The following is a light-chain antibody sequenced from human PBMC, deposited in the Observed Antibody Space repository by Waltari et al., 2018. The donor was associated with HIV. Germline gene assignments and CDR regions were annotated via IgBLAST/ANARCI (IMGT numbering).Light chain of an antibody. CDR3: QVWDSSSDHPGV. J-gene: IGLJ1*01. CDR1: NIGSKN. V-gene: IGLV3-21*02. Sequence: SYVLTQPPSVSVAPGQTARITCGGNNIGSKNVHWNQQKPRQAPVLVVFNGGDRPSGIPQRLAGASSQNTATLPISRFEVGDETDYYCQVWDSSSDHPGVFGSGTKVTFL. CDR2: NGG.